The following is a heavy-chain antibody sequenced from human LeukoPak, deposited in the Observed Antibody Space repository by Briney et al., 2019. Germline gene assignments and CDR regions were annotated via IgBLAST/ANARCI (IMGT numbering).Heavy chain of an antibody. CDR3: AREDYGDYSPFFDY. CDR2: INSDGSST. CDR1: GFTFSSYW. J-gene: IGHJ4*02. Sequence: GGSLRLYCAASGFTFSSYWMHWVRQAPGKGLVWVSRINSDGSSTSYADSVKGRFTISRDNAKNTLYLQMNSLRAEDTAVYYCAREDYGDYSPFFDYWGQGTLVTVSS. D-gene: IGHD4-17*01. V-gene: IGHV3-74*01.